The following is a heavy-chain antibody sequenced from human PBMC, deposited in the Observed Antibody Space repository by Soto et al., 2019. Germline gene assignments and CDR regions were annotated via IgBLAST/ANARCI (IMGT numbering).Heavy chain of an antibody. J-gene: IGHJ4*02. CDR1: GYTFTSYY. Sequence: GASVKGSCKASGYTFTSYYMHLVRQAPGQGLEWMGIINPSGGSTSYAQKFQGRVTMTRDTSTSTVYMELSSLSSEDTAVYYCARDAIFGVVPLGYWGQGTLVTVSS. CDR2: INPSGGST. V-gene: IGHV1-46*01. D-gene: IGHD3-3*02. CDR3: ARDAIFGVVPLGY.